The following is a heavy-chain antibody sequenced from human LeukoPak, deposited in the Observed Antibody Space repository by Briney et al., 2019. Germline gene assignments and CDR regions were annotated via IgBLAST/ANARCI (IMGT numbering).Heavy chain of an antibody. V-gene: IGHV4-59*01. CDR1: GGSISSYY. Sequence: PLETLSLTRTVSGGSISSYYWSWIRQAPGKGLEWIGYISYSGNTNYNPSLKSRVTISIDTSKNQFSLKLTSVTAADTAVYYCARQQYSISPLFHYWGQGTLVTVSS. D-gene: IGHD2-2*01. CDR2: ISYSGNT. J-gene: IGHJ4*02. CDR3: ARQQYSISPLFHY.